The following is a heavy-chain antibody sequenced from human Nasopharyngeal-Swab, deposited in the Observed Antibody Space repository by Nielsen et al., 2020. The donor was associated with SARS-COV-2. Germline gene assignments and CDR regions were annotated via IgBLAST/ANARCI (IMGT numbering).Heavy chain of an antibody. J-gene: IGHJ4*02. CDR2: ISGSGGST. D-gene: IGHD3-10*01. CDR3: AKDVSSYGSGSSWDIDY. Sequence: WIRQPPGKGLEWVSAISGSGGSTYYADSVKGRFTISRDNSKNTLYLQMNSLRAEDTAVYYCAKDVSSYGSGSSWDIDYWGQGTLVTVSS. V-gene: IGHV3-23*01.